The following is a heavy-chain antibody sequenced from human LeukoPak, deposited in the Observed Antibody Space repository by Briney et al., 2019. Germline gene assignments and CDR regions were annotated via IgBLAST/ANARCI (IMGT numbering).Heavy chain of an antibody. Sequence: ASVKVSCKVSGYTLTELSMHWVRQAPAKGLEWMGGFDPEDGETIYAQKFQGRVTMTEDTSTDTAYMELSSLRSEDTAVYYCATGRDDYSNYAWFDPWGQGTLVTVSS. D-gene: IGHD4-11*01. J-gene: IGHJ5*02. V-gene: IGHV1-24*01. CDR2: FDPEDGET. CDR1: GYTLTELS. CDR3: ATGRDDYSNYAWFDP.